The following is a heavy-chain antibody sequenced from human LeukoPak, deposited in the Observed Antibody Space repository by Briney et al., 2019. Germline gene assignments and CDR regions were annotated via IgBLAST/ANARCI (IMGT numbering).Heavy chain of an antibody. V-gene: IGHV3-48*03. CDR1: GFTFSSYE. J-gene: IGHJ6*03. Sequence: PGGSLRLSCAASGFTFSSYEMNWVRQAPGKGLDWVSYISTSGSTIYYADSVKGRFTISRDNSKNTLYLQMNSLRAEDTAVYYCARDPYYYYYMDVWGKGTTVTVSS. CDR3: ARDPYYYYYMDV. CDR2: ISTSGSTI.